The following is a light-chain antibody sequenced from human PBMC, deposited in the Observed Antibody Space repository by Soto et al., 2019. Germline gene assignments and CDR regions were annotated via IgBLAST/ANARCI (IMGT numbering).Light chain of an antibody. CDR1: SSNIAAGYD. V-gene: IGLV1-40*01. CDR3: QSYDSSLSGSV. Sequence: QSVLTQPPSVSRAPGQRVTISCTGSSSNIAAGYDVHWYQQLPGTAPKLLIYGNSNRPSGVPDRFSGSKSGTSASLAITGLHAEDEADYYCQSYDSSLSGSVFGGGTKLTVL. J-gene: IGLJ3*02. CDR2: GNS.